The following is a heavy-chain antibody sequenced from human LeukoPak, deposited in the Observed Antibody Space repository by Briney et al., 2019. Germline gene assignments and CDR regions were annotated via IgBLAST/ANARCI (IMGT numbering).Heavy chain of an antibody. D-gene: IGHD6-13*01. CDR1: GGSISSSSYY. J-gene: IGHJ6*03. V-gene: IGHV4-39*07. CDR2: IYYSGST. Sequence: SETLSLTCTVSGGSISSSSYYWGWIRQPPGKGLEWIGSIYYSGSTYYNPSLKSRVTISVDTSKNQFSLKLSSVTAADTAVYYCARESAGIAAAGTWGYYYYYMDVWGKGTTVTISS. CDR3: ARESAGIAAAGTWGYYYYYMDV.